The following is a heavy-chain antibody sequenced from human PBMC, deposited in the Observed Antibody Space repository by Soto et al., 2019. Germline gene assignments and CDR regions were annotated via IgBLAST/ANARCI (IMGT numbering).Heavy chain of an antibody. V-gene: IGHV4-30-2*01. J-gene: IGHJ4*02. D-gene: IGHD4-4*01. CDR3: ARGIKGLQIAF. CDR1: GDSISRGAFS. CDR2: IYQSGNT. Sequence: QLQLQESGSGLVKPSQTLSLTCAVSGDSISRGAFSWSWIRQPPGKGLEWIGYIYQSGNTFYHPSLNSRVTISLERSKNQFSLKLSSVTAADTAVYYCARGIKGLQIAFWGQGTLVTVSS.